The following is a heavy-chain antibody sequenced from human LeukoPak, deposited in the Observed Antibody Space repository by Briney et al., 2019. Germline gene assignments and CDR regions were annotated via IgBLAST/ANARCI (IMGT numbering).Heavy chain of an antibody. CDR2: ISYSGSP. Sequence: SETLSLTFTVSGGSISTNYWSWIRQPPGKGLEWIGFISYSGSPSYNPSLKSRVTISVDTSKIQFSLKLSSVTAADTAVYYCARSGTIFGVWGIWAKGTTVTVSS. J-gene: IGHJ6*04. CDR3: ARSGTIFGVWGI. V-gene: IGHV4-59*01. CDR1: GGSISTNY. D-gene: IGHD3-3*01.